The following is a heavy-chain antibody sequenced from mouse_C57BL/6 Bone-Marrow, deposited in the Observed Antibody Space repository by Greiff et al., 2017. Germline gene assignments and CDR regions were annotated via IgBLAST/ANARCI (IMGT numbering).Heavy chain of an antibody. CDR3: ARGSGRSYGGPAWFAY. J-gene: IGHJ3*01. CDR1: GYTFTSYG. V-gene: IGHV1-81*01. CDR2: IYPRSGNT. D-gene: IGHD1-1*01. Sequence: QVQLQQSGAELARPGASVQLSCKASGYTFTSYGISWVKQRTGQGLEWIGEIYPRSGNTYYNEKFKGKATLTADKSSSTAYMELRSLTSEDSAVYFWARGSGRSYGGPAWFAYWGQGPLVTVSA.